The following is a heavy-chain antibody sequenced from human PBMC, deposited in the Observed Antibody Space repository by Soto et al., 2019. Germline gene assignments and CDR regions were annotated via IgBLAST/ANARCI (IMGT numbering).Heavy chain of an antibody. V-gene: IGHV1-18*01. CDR2: IRAHNGNT. Sequence: QVHLVQSGAEVKKPGASVTFSCKGSGYGFTTYGITGVRQAPGQGLEWMAWIRAHNGNTNYGQKLQGRVTVTRDTSTSTAYIELRSLRSDDTAVYYCARGRYGDYWGQGALVTVSS. CDR1: GYGFTTYG. CDR3: ARGRYGDY. D-gene: IGHD1-1*01. J-gene: IGHJ4*02.